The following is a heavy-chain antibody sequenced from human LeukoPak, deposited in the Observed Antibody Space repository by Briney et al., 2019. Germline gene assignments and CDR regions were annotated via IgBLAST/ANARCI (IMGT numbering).Heavy chain of an antibody. CDR2: IKEDGSEK. J-gene: IGHJ6*02. V-gene: IGHV3-7*01. Sequence: GSLRLSCAASEFTFSSHWMSWVRQAPGKGLEWVANIKEDGSEKYYVDSVKGRFTISRDNAKNSLYLQMNSLRAEDTAVYYCCRGWLNYYYYGMDVWGQGTTVTVSS. CDR1: EFTFSSHW. D-gene: IGHD5-18*01. CDR3: CRGWLNYYYYGMDV.